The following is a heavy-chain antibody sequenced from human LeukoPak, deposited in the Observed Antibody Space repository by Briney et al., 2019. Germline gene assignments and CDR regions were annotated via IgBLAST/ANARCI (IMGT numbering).Heavy chain of an antibody. CDR3: AREGGEVGATPAYYYYYGMDV. CDR2: ISSGGSTI. V-gene: IGHV3-48*02. CDR1: GFTFSSSQ. J-gene: IGHJ6*02. Sequence: GGSLRLSCAASGFTFSSSQMNWVRQAPGKGLEWVSYISSGGSTIYYADSVKGRFTISRDNAKNSLYLQMNSLRDEDTAVYYCAREGGEVGATPAYYYYYGMDVWGQGTTVTVSS. D-gene: IGHD1-26*01.